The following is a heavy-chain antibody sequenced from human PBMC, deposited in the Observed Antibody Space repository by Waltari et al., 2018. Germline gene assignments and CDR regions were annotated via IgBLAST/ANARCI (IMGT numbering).Heavy chain of an antibody. J-gene: IGHJ5*02. D-gene: IGHD3-16*01. Sequence: EVQLVESGGGLVQPGGSLRLSCAASGFIFSSYWMHWVRQAPGKGLVWVSRINRDGSSTSYSDSVKGRFTISRDNAKNTLYLQMNSLRAEDTAVYYCATRVGADLGGFDPWGQGTLVTVSS. CDR2: INRDGSST. V-gene: IGHV3-74*01. CDR1: GFIFSSYW. CDR3: ATRVGADLGGFDP.